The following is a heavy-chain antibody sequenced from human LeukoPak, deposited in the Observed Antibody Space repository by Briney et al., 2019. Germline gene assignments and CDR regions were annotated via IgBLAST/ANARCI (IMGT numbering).Heavy chain of an antibody. CDR3: ARDMRVNDFWSGYPFDY. Sequence: PSETLSLTCTVSGGSISSYYWSWIRQPPGKGLEWIGYIYYSGSTNYNPSLKSRVTISVDTSKNQFSLKLSSVTAADTAVYYCARDMRVNDFWSGYPFDYWGLGTLVTVSS. CDR1: GGSISSYY. V-gene: IGHV4-59*12. D-gene: IGHD3-3*01. J-gene: IGHJ4*02. CDR2: IYYSGST.